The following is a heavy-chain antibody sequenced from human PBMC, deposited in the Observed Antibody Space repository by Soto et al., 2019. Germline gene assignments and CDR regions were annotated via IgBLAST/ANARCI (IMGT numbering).Heavy chain of an antibody. D-gene: IGHD5-18*01. CDR3: AREAIQLAFSMND. CDR2: IYYRGST. CDR1: GGSISSGDFF. J-gene: IGHJ6*02. Sequence: QVQLQESGPGLVKPSQTLSLTCTVSGGSISSGDFFWTWIRQPPGKGLEWIGYIYYRGSTSYNPSFMRLVTTSAYTSKDEFSLKLRSVTAADPAVYCAREAIQLAFSMNDLGQGTTV. V-gene: IGHV4-30-4*01.